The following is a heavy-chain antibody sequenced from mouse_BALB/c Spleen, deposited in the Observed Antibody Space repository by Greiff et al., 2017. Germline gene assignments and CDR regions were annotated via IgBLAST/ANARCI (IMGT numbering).Heavy chain of an antibody. V-gene: IGHV1-4*02. CDR2: INPSSGYT. CDR1: GYTFTSYT. Sequence: QVQLQQSAAELARPGASVKMSCKASGYTFTSYTMHWVKQRPGQGLEWIGYINPSSGYTEYNQKFKDKTTLTADKSSSTAYMQLSSLTSEDSAVYYCARCGGYDYDDYYAMDYWGQGTSVTVSS. J-gene: IGHJ4*01. D-gene: IGHD2-4*01. CDR3: ARCGGYDYDDYYAMDY.